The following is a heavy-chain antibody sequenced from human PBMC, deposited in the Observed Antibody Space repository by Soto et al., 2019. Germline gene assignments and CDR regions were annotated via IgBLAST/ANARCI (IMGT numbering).Heavy chain of an antibody. CDR3: ARDPARYYDSSGYYYGTKHNRFDY. J-gene: IGHJ4*02. Sequence: GGSLRLSCAASGFTFSDYYMIFIRQSPCKWLEWVSYISSSGSTIYYADSVKGRFTISRDNAKNSLYLQMNSLRAEDTAVYYCARDPARYYDSSGYYYGTKHNRFDYWGQGTLVTVSS. CDR1: GFTFSDYY. CDR2: ISSSGSTI. V-gene: IGHV3-11*01. D-gene: IGHD3-22*01.